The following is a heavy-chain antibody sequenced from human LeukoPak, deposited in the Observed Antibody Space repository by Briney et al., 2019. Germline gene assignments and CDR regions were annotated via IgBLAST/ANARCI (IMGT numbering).Heavy chain of an antibody. V-gene: IGHV1-18*01. D-gene: IGHD6-19*01. Sequence: ASVKVSCKASGYTFTSYGISWVRQAPGQGLEWMGWISAYNGNTNYAQKLQGRVTMTTDTSTSTAYMELRSLRSDDTAVYYRARADSGYSSGWYERYFDYWGQGTLVTVSS. CDR2: ISAYNGNT. CDR3: ARADSGYSSGWYERYFDY. CDR1: GYTFTSYG. J-gene: IGHJ4*02.